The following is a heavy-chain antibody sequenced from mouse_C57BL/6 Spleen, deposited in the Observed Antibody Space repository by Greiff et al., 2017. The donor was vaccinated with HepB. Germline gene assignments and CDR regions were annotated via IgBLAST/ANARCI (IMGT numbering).Heavy chain of an antibody. Sequence: EVQGVESGPELVKPGASVKISCKASGYSFTGYYMNWVKQSPEKSLEWIGEINPSTGGTTYNQKFKAKATLTVDKSSSTAYMQPKSLTSEDSAVYYCANIYYAFAYWGQGTLVTVSA. J-gene: IGHJ3*01. CDR2: INPSTGGT. D-gene: IGHD2-1*01. V-gene: IGHV1-42*01. CDR1: GYSFTGYY. CDR3: ANIYYAFAY.